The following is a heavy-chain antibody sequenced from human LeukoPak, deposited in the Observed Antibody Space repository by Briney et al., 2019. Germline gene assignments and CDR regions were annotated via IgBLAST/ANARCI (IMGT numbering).Heavy chain of an antibody. D-gene: IGHD6-13*01. Sequence: GGSLRLSCAASGFTFSSYAMSWVRQAPGKGLEWVSAISGSGGSTYYADSVKGRFTISRDNSKNTLYLQMNSLRAEDTAVYYCAKTRRSSSWYRDYYYYGMDVWGQGTTVTVSS. CDR2: ISGSGGST. CDR3: AKTRRSSSWYRDYYYYGMDV. J-gene: IGHJ6*02. CDR1: GFTFSSYA. V-gene: IGHV3-23*01.